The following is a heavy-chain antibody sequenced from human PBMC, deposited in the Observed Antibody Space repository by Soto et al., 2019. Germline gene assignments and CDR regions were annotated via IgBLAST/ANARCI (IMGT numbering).Heavy chain of an antibody. Sequence: QVQLQQWGAGLLKPSETLSLNCAVTGGSLSGYYWSWIRQPPGKGLEWIGEVKDGGHTNYSPSLRAXXTXSXXTSNNQFSLRLTSVTAAGTGVYYCARGQEGVVATHWDQGSMVTVPS. CDR3: ARGQEGVVATH. CDR1: GGSLSGYY. D-gene: IGHD5-12*01. V-gene: IGHV4-34*01. CDR2: VKDGGHT. J-gene: IGHJ4*02.